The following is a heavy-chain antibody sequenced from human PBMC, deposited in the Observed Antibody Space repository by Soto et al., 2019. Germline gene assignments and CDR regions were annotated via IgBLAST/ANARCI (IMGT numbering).Heavy chain of an antibody. Sequence: QVQLQESGPGLVKPSETLSLTCTISGGSIGSYYWSWIRQPPGKGLEWIGYVFHSGITGYNPSLQSRVTISVDASKNLFSLTLSSVPAADAAVYYCARDQNGSPYFDYWGQGTLVTVSS. CDR1: GGSIGSYY. V-gene: IGHV4-59*01. CDR2: VFHSGIT. CDR3: ARDQNGSPYFDY. J-gene: IGHJ4*02. D-gene: IGHD1-26*01.